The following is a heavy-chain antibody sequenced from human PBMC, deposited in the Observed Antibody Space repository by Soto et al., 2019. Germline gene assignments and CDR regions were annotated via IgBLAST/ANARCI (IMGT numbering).Heavy chain of an antibody. J-gene: IGHJ5*02. V-gene: IGHV3-74*01. CDR3: ARGRTTMVRGVTPWFDP. CDR2: INSDGSST. D-gene: IGHD3-10*01. CDR1: GFTFSSYW. Sequence: GGSLRLSFAASGFTFSSYWMHWVRQATGKGLVWVSRINSDGSSTSYADSVKGRFTISRDNAKNTLYLQMNSLRAEDTAVYYCARGRTTMVRGVTPWFDPWGQGTLVTVSS.